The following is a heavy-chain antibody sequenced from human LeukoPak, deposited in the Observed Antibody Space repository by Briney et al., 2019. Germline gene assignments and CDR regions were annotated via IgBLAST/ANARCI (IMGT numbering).Heavy chain of an antibody. CDR1: GFTFSDYY. Sequence: LSGGSLRLSCAASGFTFSDYYMSWIRQAPGKGLEGVAVISNDGSNKYDAVSVKGRVTISRDNSKNTLYLKMNSLRPEDTAVYYCAKRFPRGRGVGTAFDYWGQGTLVTVSS. D-gene: IGHD1-26*01. CDR2: ISNDGSNK. V-gene: IGHV3-30*18. J-gene: IGHJ4*02. CDR3: AKRFPRGRGVGTAFDY.